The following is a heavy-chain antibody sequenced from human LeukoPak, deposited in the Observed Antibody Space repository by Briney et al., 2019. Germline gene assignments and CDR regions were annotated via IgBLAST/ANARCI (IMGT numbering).Heavy chain of an antibody. CDR1: GFTFSSHL. Sequence: GGSLRLSCTASGFTFSSHLMHWVRQAQGTGLVWVSSIKGDGTAPNYADSVKGRFTISRDNAKSTLYLQMSSLRVEDTAVYHCVRNFATGDWGQGTLVTVSS. D-gene: IGHD1-14*01. J-gene: IGHJ4*02. CDR3: VRNFATGD. V-gene: IGHV3-74*01. CDR2: IKGDGTAP.